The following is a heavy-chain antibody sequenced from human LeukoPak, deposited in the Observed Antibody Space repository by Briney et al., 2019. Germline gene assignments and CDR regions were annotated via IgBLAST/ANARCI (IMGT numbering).Heavy chain of an antibody. CDR2: IRSDGSDE. CDR1: GFTFSGYD. J-gene: IGHJ4*02. D-gene: IGHD6-13*01. Sequence: GSLRLSCAASGFTFSGYDMHWVRQAPGKGLEWVALIRSDGSDEYYADSVKGRFTISRDNSKNTLFLQMNSLRAEDTAVYYCAKDIAAAGGPCAYWGRGTLVTVSS. CDR3: AKDIAAAGGPCAY. V-gene: IGHV3-30*02.